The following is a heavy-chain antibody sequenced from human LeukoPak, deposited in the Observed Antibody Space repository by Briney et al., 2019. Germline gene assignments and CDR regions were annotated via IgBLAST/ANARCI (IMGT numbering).Heavy chain of an antibody. CDR1: GGSINSYY. CDR3: ATSSGYYDPFDY. V-gene: IGHV4-59*08. Sequence: SETLSLTCTVSGGSINSYYWSWIRQPPGKGLEWIGYIYYSGSTNYNPSLKSRVTISVDTSKNQFSLKLSSVTAADTAVYYCATSSGYYDPFDYWGQGTLVTVSS. CDR2: IYYSGST. D-gene: IGHD3-22*01. J-gene: IGHJ4*02.